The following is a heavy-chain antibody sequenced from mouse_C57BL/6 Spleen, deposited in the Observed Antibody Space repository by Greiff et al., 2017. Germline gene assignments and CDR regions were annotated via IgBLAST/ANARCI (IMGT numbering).Heavy chain of an antibody. V-gene: IGHV1-64*01. CDR2: IHPNSGST. CDR3: ARIPTMVTPTAYYYAMDY. J-gene: IGHJ4*01. D-gene: IGHD2-9*01. CDR1: GYTFTSYW. Sequence: QVQLKQPGAELVKPGASVKLSCKASGYTFTSYWMHWVKQRPGQGLEWIGMIHPNSGSTNYNEKFKSKATLTVDKSSSTAYMQLSSLTSEDSAVYYCARIPTMVTPTAYYYAMDYWGQGTSVTVSS.